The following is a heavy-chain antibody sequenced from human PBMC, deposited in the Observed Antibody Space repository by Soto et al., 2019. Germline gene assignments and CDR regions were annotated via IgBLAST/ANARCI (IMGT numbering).Heavy chain of an antibody. V-gene: IGHV3-33*01. CDR1: GFSFGGVG. D-gene: IGHD3-3*01. CDR3: GRALAGVNDACDM. CDR2: IWYDGSKK. Sequence: QVQLVESGGGAVQPGESLRLSCAASGFSFGGVGMHWVRQAPGKGLEWVALIWYDGSKKYYADSVRGRFTISRDNSRKTVYLEMISLRGDDTAMYYCGRALAGVNDACDMWGQGTTVTVSP. J-gene: IGHJ3*02.